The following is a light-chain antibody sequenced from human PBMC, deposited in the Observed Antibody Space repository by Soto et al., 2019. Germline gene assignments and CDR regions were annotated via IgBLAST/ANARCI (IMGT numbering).Light chain of an antibody. Sequence: DIQMTQSRSTLSASVGDRVTITCRASQSSNWLAWYQQKPGKAPKLLIYKASSLESGVPSRFSGSGSGTEFTLTISSLQPDDFATYYCQQYNNYSPRTFGQGTKVEIK. CDR1: QSSNW. J-gene: IGKJ1*01. CDR2: KAS. V-gene: IGKV1-5*03. CDR3: QQYNNYSPRT.